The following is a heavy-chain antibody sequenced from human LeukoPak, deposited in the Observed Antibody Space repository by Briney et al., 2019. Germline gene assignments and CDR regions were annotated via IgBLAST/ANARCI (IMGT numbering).Heavy chain of an antibody. CDR1: GGSISSSSYY. D-gene: IGHD3-10*01. Sequence: SETLSLTCTVSGGSISSSSYYWGWIRQPPGKGLEWIGYIYYSGSTYYNPSLKSRVTISVDTSKNQFSLKLSSVTAADTAVYYCARAVGGDGSGSLWGPGTLVTVSS. V-gene: IGHV4-39*07. J-gene: IGHJ4*02. CDR2: IYYSGST. CDR3: ARAVGGDGSGSL.